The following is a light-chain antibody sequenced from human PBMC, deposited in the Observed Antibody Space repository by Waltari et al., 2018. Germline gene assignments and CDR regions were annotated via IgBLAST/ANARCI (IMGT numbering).Light chain of an antibody. Sequence: EIVLTQSPGTLSLSPGESATLSCRASQSISKYLAWYQQRPGQAPRLLIYAASNRATGIPDRFSGGGSGTDFSLPISRLEPEDFAVYYCQHHVRLPATFGQGTKVEIK. J-gene: IGKJ1*01. CDR3: QHHVRLPAT. CDR2: AAS. V-gene: IGKV3-20*01. CDR1: QSISKY.